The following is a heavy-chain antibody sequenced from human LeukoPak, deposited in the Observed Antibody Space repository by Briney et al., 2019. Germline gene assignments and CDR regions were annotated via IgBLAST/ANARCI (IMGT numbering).Heavy chain of an antibody. CDR1: GFTFSSYE. D-gene: IGHD3-10*02. CDR3: AELGITMIGGV. CDR2: ISSSGSTI. J-gene: IGHJ6*04. V-gene: IGHV3-48*03. Sequence: GGSLRLSCAASGFTFSSYEMNWVRQAPGKGLEWVSYISSSGSTIYYADSVKGRFTISRDNAKNSLYLQMNGLRAEDTAVYYCAELGITMIGGVWGKGTTVTISS.